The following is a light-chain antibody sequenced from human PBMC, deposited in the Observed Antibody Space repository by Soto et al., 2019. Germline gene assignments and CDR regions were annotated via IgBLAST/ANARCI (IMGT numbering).Light chain of an antibody. CDR2: AAS. Sequence: DIPMTQSPSSLSASVGDRVTITCRASLGVSSYLAWYQQKPGKVPKLLIYAASTLQSGVPSRFSGSGSGTDFTLTISSLQPEDVATYYCRKYNSAPFTFGPGTKVDIK. V-gene: IGKV1-27*01. J-gene: IGKJ3*01. CDR3: RKYNSAPFT. CDR1: LGVSSY.